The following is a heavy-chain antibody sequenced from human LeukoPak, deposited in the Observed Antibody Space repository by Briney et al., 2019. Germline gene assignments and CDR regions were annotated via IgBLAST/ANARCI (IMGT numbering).Heavy chain of an antibody. CDR3: ARGCDCSSTSCYDQTYYYYMDV. CDR1: GYTFTSYG. J-gene: IGHJ6*03. Sequence: ASVTVSCKASGYTFTSYGISWVRQAPGQGLEWMGWISAYNGNTNYAQKLQGRVTMTTDTSTSTAYMELRSLRSDDTAVYYCARGCDCSSTSCYDQTYYYYMDVWGKGTTVTVSS. CDR2: ISAYNGNT. D-gene: IGHD2-2*01. V-gene: IGHV1-18*01.